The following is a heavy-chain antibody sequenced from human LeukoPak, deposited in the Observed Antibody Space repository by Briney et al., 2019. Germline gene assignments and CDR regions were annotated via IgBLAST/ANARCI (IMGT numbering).Heavy chain of an antibody. CDR1: GFTFSSYA. CDR3: ARDRGIYSSGWDRFDY. Sequence: GGSLRLSCAASGFTFSSYAMHWVRQAPGKGLEWVAVMSYDGSNKYYADSVKGRFTISRDNSKNTLYLQMNSLRAEDTAVYYCARDRGIYSSGWDRFDYWGQGTLVTVSS. D-gene: IGHD6-19*01. CDR2: MSYDGSNK. J-gene: IGHJ4*02. V-gene: IGHV3-30*04.